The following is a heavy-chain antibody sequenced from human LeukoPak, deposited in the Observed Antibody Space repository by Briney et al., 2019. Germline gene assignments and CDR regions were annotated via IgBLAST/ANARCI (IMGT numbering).Heavy chain of an antibody. CDR3: ARGHGSGSYLPYGMDV. CDR1: RFTFSSYD. D-gene: IGHD3-10*01. Sequence: GGSLRLSCAASRFTFSSYDMHWVRQATGKGLEWVSAIGTAGDPYYPGSVKGRFTISRENAKNSLYLQMNSLRAGDTAVYYCARGHGSGSYLPYGMDVWGKGTTATVSS. V-gene: IGHV3-13*05. CDR2: IGTAGDP. J-gene: IGHJ6*04.